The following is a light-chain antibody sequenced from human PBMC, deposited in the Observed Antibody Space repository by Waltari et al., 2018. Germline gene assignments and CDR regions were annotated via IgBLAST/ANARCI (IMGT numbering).Light chain of an antibody. CDR3: MQALQTKT. J-gene: IGKJ2*01. V-gene: IGKV2-28*01. CDR2: LGS. Sequence: DIVMTQSPLSLPVTPGEPASISCRPSQSLLHRNGYNYLDWYLQKPGQSPQLLIYLGSNRASGVPDRFSGSGSGTDFTLKISRVEAEDVGVYYCMQALQTKTFGQGTKLEIK. CDR1: QSLLHRNGYNY.